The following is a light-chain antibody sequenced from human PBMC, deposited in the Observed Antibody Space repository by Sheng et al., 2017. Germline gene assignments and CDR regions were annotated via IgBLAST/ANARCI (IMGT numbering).Light chain of an antibody. CDR3: QVWETSSDVVV. Sequence: SYELTQAPSLSVAPGETARLTCGGDNLGSKNVHWYQHRPGQAPVLVVYDGSDRPSDIPERFSGSKSGNTATLSISRVEVGDEADYYCQVWETSSDVVVFGGGTKLTVL. CDR1: NLGSKN. J-gene: IGLJ2*01. V-gene: IGLV3-21*02. CDR2: DGS.